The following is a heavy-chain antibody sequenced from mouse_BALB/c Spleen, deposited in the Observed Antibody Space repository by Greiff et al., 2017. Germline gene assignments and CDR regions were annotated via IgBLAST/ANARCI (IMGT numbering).Heavy chain of an antibody. V-gene: IGHV5-6-3*01. D-gene: IGHD1-3*01. J-gene: IGHJ4*01. CDR3: ARDGSYYYAMDY. Sequence: EVKVVESGGGLVQPGGSLKLSCAASGFTFSSYGMSWVRQTPDKRLELVATINSNGGSTYYPDSVKGRFTISRDNAKNTLYLQMSSLKSEDTAMYYCARDGSYYYAMDYWGQGTSVTVSS. CDR2: INSNGGST. CDR1: GFTFSSYG.